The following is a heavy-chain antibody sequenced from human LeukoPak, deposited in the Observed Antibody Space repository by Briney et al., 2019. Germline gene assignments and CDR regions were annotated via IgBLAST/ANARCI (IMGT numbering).Heavy chain of an antibody. CDR3: ARDLYYYDRSAPLGI. CDR2: IYYSGST. CDR1: GGSISSYY. Sequence: SETLSLTCTVSGGSISSYYWSWIRQPPGKGLEWIGYIYYSGSTNYNPSLKSRVTISVDTSKNQFSLKLSSVTAADTAVYYCARDLYYYDRSAPLGIWGQGTMVTVSS. V-gene: IGHV4-59*01. J-gene: IGHJ3*02. D-gene: IGHD3-22*01.